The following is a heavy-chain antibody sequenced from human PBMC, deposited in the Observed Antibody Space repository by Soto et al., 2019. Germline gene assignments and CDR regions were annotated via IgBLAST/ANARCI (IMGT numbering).Heavy chain of an antibody. Sequence: EVQLLESGGGLVQPGGSLRLSCAASGFTFSSYAMSWVRQAPGKGLEWVSAISGSGGSTYYADSVKGRFTISRDNSKNTLYLQMNSLRAEDTAVYYCAKEDKYSSSWYDFNYFDYWGQGTLVTVSS. CDR1: GFTFSSYA. D-gene: IGHD6-13*01. CDR3: AKEDKYSSSWYDFNYFDY. J-gene: IGHJ4*02. V-gene: IGHV3-23*01. CDR2: ISGSGGST.